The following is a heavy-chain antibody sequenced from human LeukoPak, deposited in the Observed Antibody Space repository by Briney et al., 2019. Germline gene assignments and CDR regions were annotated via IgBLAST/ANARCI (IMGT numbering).Heavy chain of an antibody. Sequence: GGSLRLSCAASGFTFSSYAMHWVRQAPGKGLEYVSAISSNGGSTYYANSVKGRFTISRDNSKNTLYLQMGSLRAEDMAVYYCASRIAVSKFDYWGQGTLVTVSS. CDR3: ASRIAVSKFDY. D-gene: IGHD6-19*01. CDR1: GFTFSSYA. V-gene: IGHV3-64*01. CDR2: ISSNGGST. J-gene: IGHJ4*02.